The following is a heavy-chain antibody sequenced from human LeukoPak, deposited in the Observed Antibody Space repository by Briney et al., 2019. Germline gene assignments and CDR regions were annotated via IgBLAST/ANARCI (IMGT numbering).Heavy chain of an antibody. CDR2: IWYDGSNK. CDR1: GFTFSSYG. Sequence: GGSLRLSCAASGFTFSSYGMHWVRQAPGKGLEWVAVIWYDGSNKYYADSVKGRFTISRDNSKNTLYLQMSSLRAEDTAVYYCARGSMIVVVIPPRYWGQGTLVTVSS. V-gene: IGHV3-33*01. J-gene: IGHJ4*02. CDR3: ARGSMIVVVIPPRY. D-gene: IGHD3-22*01.